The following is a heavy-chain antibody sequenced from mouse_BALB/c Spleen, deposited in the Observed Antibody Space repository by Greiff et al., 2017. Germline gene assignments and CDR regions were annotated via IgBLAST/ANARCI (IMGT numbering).Heavy chain of an antibody. CDR1: GYTFTSYY. CDR3: ARSLTTATGAMDY. CDR2: IYPGNVNT. V-gene: IGHV1S56*01. D-gene: IGHD1-2*01. J-gene: IGHJ4*01. Sequence: QVQLQQSGPELVKPGASVRISFKASGYTFTSYYIHWVKQRPGQGLEWIGWIYPGNVNTKYNEKFKGKATLTADKSSSTAYMQLSSLTSEDSAVYFCARSLTTATGAMDYWGQGTSVTVAS.